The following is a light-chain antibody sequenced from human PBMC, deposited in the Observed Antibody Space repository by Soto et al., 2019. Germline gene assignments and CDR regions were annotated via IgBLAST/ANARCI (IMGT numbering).Light chain of an antibody. Sequence: EVVLTQSPATLSLSPGERATLSCRASESVFGYLAWYQHKPGQAPRLLIYDASTRATGIPARFSGSGSGTEFTLTISSLQSEDFAVYYCQQYDNWPPITFGQGTRLEIK. CDR1: ESVFGY. CDR3: QQYDNWPPIT. V-gene: IGKV3-15*01. J-gene: IGKJ5*01. CDR2: DAS.